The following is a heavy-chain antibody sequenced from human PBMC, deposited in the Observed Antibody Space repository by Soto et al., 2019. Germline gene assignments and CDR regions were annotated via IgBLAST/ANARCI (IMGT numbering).Heavy chain of an antibody. J-gene: IGHJ4*02. Sequence: GGSLRLSCAASGFTFSSYAMHWVRQAPGKGLEWVAVISYDGSNKYYADSVKGRFTISRDNSKNTLYLQMNSLRAEDAAVYYCAGDANVYSGSSDYWGQGTLVTVSS. CDR3: AGDANVYSGSSDY. V-gene: IGHV3-30-3*01. CDR1: GFTFSSYA. CDR2: ISYDGSNK. D-gene: IGHD6-6*01.